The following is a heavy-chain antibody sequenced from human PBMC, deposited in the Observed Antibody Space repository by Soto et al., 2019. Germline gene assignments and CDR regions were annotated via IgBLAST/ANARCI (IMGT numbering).Heavy chain of an antibody. CDR3: ARLKSYDILHGAWAFNI. Sequence: PGESLKISCKGSGYSFTSYWISWVRQMPGKGLEWMGRIDPSDSYTNYSPSFQGHVTISADKSISTAYLQWSSLKASDTAMYYCARLKSYDILHGAWAFNIWGQGTMVTVS. V-gene: IGHV5-10-1*01. J-gene: IGHJ3*02. CDR1: GYSFTSYW. CDR2: IDPSDSYT. D-gene: IGHD3-9*01.